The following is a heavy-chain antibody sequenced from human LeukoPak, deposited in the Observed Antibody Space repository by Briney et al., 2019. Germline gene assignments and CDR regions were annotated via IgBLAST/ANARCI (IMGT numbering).Heavy chain of an antibody. CDR2: INHSGST. D-gene: IGHD2-2*01. J-gene: IGHJ3*02. CDR1: GGSFSGYY. CDR3: ARVTVVPAAKGRAFDI. V-gene: IGHV4-34*01. Sequence: PSETLSLTCAVYGGSFSGYYWSWIRQPPGKGLEWIGEINHSGSTNYNPSLKSRVTISVDTSKNQFSLKLSSVTAADTAVYYCARVTVVPAAKGRAFDIWGQGTMVTVS.